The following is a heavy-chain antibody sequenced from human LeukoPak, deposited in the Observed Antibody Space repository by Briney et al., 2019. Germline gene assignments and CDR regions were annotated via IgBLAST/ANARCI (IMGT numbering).Heavy chain of an antibody. D-gene: IGHD3-9*01. CDR3: ARMSGEILTPL. Sequence: PSETLSLTCTVSGGSISSSSYYWGWIRQPPGKGLEWIGSIYYSGSTYYNPSLKSRVTISVDTSKNQFSLKLSSVTAADTAVYYCARMSGEILTPLWGQGTLVTVSS. CDR1: GGSISSSSYY. CDR2: IYYSGST. J-gene: IGHJ4*02. V-gene: IGHV4-39*01.